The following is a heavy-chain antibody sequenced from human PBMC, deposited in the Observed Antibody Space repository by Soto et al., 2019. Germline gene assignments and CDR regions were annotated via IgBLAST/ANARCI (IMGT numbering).Heavy chain of an antibody. Sequence: QVQLVESGGGVVQPGRSLRLSCAASGFTFSSYGMHWVRQAPGKGLEWVAVISYDGSNKYYADSVKGRFTISRDNSKNTLYLQMNSLRAEDTAVYYCAKDEGSYDYYGMDVWGQGTTVTVSS. CDR2: ISYDGSNK. CDR1: GFTFSSYG. V-gene: IGHV3-30*18. CDR3: AKDEGSYDYYGMDV. J-gene: IGHJ6*02.